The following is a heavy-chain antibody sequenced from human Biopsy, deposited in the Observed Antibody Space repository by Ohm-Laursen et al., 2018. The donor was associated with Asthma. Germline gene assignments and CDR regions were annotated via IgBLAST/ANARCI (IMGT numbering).Heavy chain of an antibody. D-gene: IGHD7-27*01. J-gene: IGHJ4*02. CDR3: ARSSHINWGGYFDY. V-gene: IGHV1-69*13. CDR2: IIPIFGTA. CDR1: GGTFSGYA. Sequence: ASVKVSCKVSGGTFSGYAISWVRQAPGQGLEWMGGIIPIFGTANYAQKFQGRVTITADESTSTAYMELSSLRSEDTAVYYCARSSHINWGGYFDYWGQGTLVTVSS.